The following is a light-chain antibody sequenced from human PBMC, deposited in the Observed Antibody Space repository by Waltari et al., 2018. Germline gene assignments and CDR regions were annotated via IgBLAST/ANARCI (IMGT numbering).Light chain of an antibody. J-gene: IGKJ1*01. CDR2: LAS. Sequence: DIVMTQSPDSLAVSLGERATINCKSSQSVLYSSNNKNYLAWYQQKPGQPPKLLIYLASTRESGVRDRFSGSGAGTDFTLTISSLQAEDVAVYYCQQYYSTLTWTFGQGTKVEIK. CDR1: QSVLYSSNNKNY. V-gene: IGKV4-1*01. CDR3: QQYYSTLTWT.